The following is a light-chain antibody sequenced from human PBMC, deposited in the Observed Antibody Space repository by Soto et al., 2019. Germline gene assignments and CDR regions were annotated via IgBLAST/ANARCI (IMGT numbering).Light chain of an antibody. CDR2: AAS. V-gene: IGKV3-15*01. CDR3: QHYNSWPPRVT. Sequence: IVMTQSPATLSVSPGERATLSCRASQSVSTNLAWYQQKPGQAPRLLIYAASTRATGIPARFSGSGSGTEFTLTLSSRRFEAFAVYYCQHYNSWPPRVTFGQGTKADIK. CDR1: QSVSTN. J-gene: IGKJ1*01.